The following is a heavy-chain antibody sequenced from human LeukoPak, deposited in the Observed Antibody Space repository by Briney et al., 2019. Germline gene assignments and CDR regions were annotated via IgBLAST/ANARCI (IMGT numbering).Heavy chain of an antibody. CDR1: GFTFSSYG. V-gene: IGHV3-33*01. J-gene: IGHJ3*02. CDR2: IWYDGSNK. CDR3: ARDSGAFDI. Sequence: PGRSLRLSCAASGFTFSSYGMHWVRQAPGKGLEGVAVIWYDGSNKYYADSVKGRFTISRDNSKNTLYLQMNSLRAEDTAVYYCARDSGAFDIWGQGTMVTVSS. D-gene: IGHD3-10*01.